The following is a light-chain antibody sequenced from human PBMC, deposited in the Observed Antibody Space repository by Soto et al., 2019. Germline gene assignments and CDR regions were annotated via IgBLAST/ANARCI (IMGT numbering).Light chain of an antibody. V-gene: IGKV3-11*01. CDR3: QQRNVWPPVT. CDR2: GAF. Sequence: EIVLTQSPTTLSLSLGERATLXXRASPSVTNFLAWYQQKPGQAPRLLXYGAFNRATGILARFSGSGSGTDFTLTISSLEPEDSAVYYCQQRNVWPPVTFGQGTRLEIK. CDR1: PSVTNF. J-gene: IGKJ5*01.